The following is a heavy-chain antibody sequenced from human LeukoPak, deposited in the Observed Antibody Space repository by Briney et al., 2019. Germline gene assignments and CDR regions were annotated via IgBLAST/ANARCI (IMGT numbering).Heavy chain of an antibody. V-gene: IGHV3-9*01. CDR2: ISWNSGSI. J-gene: IGHJ5*02. CDR3: ARGSGWYEGWFDP. Sequence: GGSLRLSCAASGFTFDDYAMHWVRQAPGKGLEWVSGISWNSGSIGYADSVKGRFTISRDNAKNSLYLQMNSLRAEDTALYYCARGSGWYEGWFDPWGQGTLVTVSS. D-gene: IGHD6-19*01. CDR1: GFTFDDYA.